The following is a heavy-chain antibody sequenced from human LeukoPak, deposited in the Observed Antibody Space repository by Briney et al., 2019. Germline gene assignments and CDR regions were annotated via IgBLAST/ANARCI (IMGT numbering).Heavy chain of an antibody. D-gene: IGHD1-26*01. V-gene: IGHV4-34*01. CDR3: AREISGSYYRAFDY. CDR2: INHSGST. CDR1: GGSFGGYY. Sequence: SETLSLTCAVYGGSFGGYYWSWIRQPPGKGLEWIGEINHSGSTNYNPSLKSRVTISVDTSKNQFSLKLSSVTAADTAVYYCAREISGSYYRAFDYWGQGILVTVSS. J-gene: IGHJ4*02.